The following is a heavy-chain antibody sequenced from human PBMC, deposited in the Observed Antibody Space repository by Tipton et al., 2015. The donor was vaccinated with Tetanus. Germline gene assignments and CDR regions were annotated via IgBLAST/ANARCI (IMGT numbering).Heavy chain of an antibody. J-gene: IGHJ5*02. CDR1: GGSISSSSYY. Sequence: TLSPTCAVSGGSISSSSYYWGWIRQPPGKGLEWIGSIYYSGSTYYNPSLKSRVTISVDTSKNQFSLKLSSVTAADTAVYYCARGYSYGGGWFDPWGQGTLVTVSS. CDR3: ARGYSYGGGWFDP. D-gene: IGHD5-18*01. V-gene: IGHV4-39*01. CDR2: IYYSGST.